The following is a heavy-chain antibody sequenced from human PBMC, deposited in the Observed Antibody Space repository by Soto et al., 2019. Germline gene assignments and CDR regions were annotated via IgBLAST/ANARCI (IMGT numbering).Heavy chain of an antibody. CDR3: ARGGWYLDH. V-gene: IGHV4-59*01. CDR2: MYYSGNT. D-gene: IGHD6-19*01. Sequence: SETLSLTCTVSGGSMSPNYWSWIRQPPGKGLEWIGYMYYSGNTNYNPSLRSRITMSVDTSKNQFSLKLSSVTAADTAVYYCARGGWYLDHWGQGTLVTVSS. J-gene: IGHJ4*02. CDR1: GGSMSPNY.